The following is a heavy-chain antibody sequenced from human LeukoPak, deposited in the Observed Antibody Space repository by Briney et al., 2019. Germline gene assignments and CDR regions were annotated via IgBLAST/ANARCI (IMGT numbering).Heavy chain of an antibody. CDR3: AREVGIVVVIEGVFDI. CDR1: GFTFDDYG. CDR2: INWNGAST. Sequence: GSLRLSCGGSGFTFDDYGMAWVRQAPGKGLGWVFGINWNGASTGYADSVKGRFTISRDNAKNSLYLQMNSLRAEDTALYYCAREVGIVVVIEGVFDIWGQGTMVTVSA. J-gene: IGHJ3*02. D-gene: IGHD3-22*01. V-gene: IGHV3-20*04.